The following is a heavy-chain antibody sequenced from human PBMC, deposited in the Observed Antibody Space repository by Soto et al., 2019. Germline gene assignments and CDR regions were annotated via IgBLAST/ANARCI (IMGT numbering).Heavy chain of an antibody. Sequence: GGSLKISCKVSGYSITTNWIAWVRGMPGKGLEWMGFIYLGDSDTKYSPSFEGQVTFSADQSIGTAYLHWSSLKASDTAIYYCARSSTDARRGDAFDVWGQGTMVTVSS. V-gene: IGHV5-51*01. J-gene: IGHJ3*01. CDR2: IYLGDSDT. CDR1: GYSITTNW. CDR3: ARSSTDARRGDAFDV. D-gene: IGHD2-15*01.